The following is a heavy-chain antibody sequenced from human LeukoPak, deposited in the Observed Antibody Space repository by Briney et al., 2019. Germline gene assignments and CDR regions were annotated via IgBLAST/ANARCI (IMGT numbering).Heavy chain of an antibody. CDR3: ARHRGTGYPSIDYYYYGMDV. Sequence: GESLKISCKGSGYKFNAYWIAWVRKMPGKGLEWMGIIYPGDSDTRYSPSFQGQVTISADKSISTAYLQWSSLKASDTAMYYCARHRGTGYPSIDYYYYGMDVWGQGTTVTVSS. CDR1: GYKFNAYW. V-gene: IGHV5-51*01. J-gene: IGHJ6*02. CDR2: IYPGDSDT. D-gene: IGHD3/OR15-3a*01.